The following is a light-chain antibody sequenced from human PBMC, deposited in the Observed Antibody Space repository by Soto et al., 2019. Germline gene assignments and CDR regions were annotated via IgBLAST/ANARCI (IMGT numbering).Light chain of an antibody. J-gene: IGLJ7*01. CDR1: SGHSSYA. Sequence: QSVLTQSPSASASLGASVKLTCTLSSGHSSYAIASHQQQPEKGPRYLMKLNSDGSHSKGDGIPDRFSGSSSGTERYLTISSIQSEDEADYYCQTWGTGAAVFGRGTQLTVL. CDR3: QTWGTGAAV. CDR2: LNSDGSH. V-gene: IGLV4-69*01.